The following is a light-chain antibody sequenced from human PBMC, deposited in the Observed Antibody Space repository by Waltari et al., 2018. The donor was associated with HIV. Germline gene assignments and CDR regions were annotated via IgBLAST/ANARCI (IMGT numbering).Light chain of an antibody. Sequence: QSVLTQTPSLSATPGQRVTISCSGGYSNIGSTTVNLYQQFPGTAPRLLIYSNNQRPSGVPDRFSGSKSGTSASLVISELQSQDEADYHCAAWDDSLHGELFGGGTKLTVL. CDR3: AAWDDSLHGEL. CDR1: YSNIGSTT. J-gene: IGLJ2*01. CDR2: SNN. V-gene: IGLV1-44*01.